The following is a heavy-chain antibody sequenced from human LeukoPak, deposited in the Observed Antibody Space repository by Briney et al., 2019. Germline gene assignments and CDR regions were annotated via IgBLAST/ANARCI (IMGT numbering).Heavy chain of an antibody. V-gene: IGHV1-8*01. CDR3: ARAPRSWGFDQ. CDR1: GYTFTSYD. CDR2: MNPNSGAT. J-gene: IGHJ4*02. Sequence: ASVKVSCKASGYTFTSYDFNWLRQATGQGPEWMGWMNPNSGATGYAQKFQGRVTMTRSASINTAYMELSNLRSEDTAVYYCARAPRSWGFDQWGQGTLVTVSS. D-gene: IGHD7-27*01.